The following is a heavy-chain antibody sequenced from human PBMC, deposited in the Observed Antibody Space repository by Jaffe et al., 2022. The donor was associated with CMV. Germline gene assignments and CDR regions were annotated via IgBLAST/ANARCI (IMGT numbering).Heavy chain of an antibody. D-gene: IGHD6-19*01. Sequence: EVQLVESGGGLVQPGGSLRLSCAASGFTFSSYAMHWVRQAPGKGLEYVSAISSNGGSTYYANSVKGRFTISRDNSKNTLYLQMGSLRAEDMAVYYCARDRAAYSSGWYGDYWGQGTLVTVSS. J-gene: IGHJ4*02. V-gene: IGHV3-64*01. CDR2: ISSNGGST. CDR3: ARDRAAYSSGWYGDY. CDR1: GFTFSSYA.